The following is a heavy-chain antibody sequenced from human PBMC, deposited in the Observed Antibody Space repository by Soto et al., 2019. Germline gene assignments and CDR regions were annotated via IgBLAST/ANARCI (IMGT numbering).Heavy chain of an antibody. CDR3: AGDPNTAMAPYNWFDP. V-gene: IGHV4-59*01. D-gene: IGHD5-18*01. CDR2: IYYSGST. Sequence: KASETLSLTCTVSGGSISSYYWSWIRQPPGKGLEWIGYIYYSGSTNYNPSLKSRVTISADTSKNQFSLKLSSVTAADTAVYYCAGDPNTAMAPYNWFDPWGQGTLVTVSS. CDR1: GGSISSYY. J-gene: IGHJ5*02.